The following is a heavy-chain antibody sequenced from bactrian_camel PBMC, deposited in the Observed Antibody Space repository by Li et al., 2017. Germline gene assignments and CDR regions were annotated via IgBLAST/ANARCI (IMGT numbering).Heavy chain of an antibody. J-gene: IGHJ4*01. Sequence: VQLVESGGGLVQPGGSLRLSCAASGFTFSRYAMRWVRQAPGKGFEWVSSIGDWDNIYYADSVKGRFAISRDNARNTVDLQMNSLNSEDAAMYYCLVGFDYWGQGTQVTVS. D-gene: IGHD2*01. CDR3: LVGFDY. CDR1: GFTFSRYA. V-gene: IGHV3S40*01. CDR2: SIGDWDNI.